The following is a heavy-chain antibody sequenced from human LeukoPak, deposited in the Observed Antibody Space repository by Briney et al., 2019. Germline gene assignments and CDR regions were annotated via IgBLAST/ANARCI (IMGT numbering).Heavy chain of an antibody. V-gene: IGHV1-69*04. Sequence: SVKVSCKASGGTFTSYAISWVRQAPGQGLEWMGRIIPILGIANYAQKFQGRVTIPADKSTSTAYMELSSLRSEDTAVYYCARDHGDGYNYGYWGQGTLVTVSS. CDR3: ARDHGDGYNYGY. CDR2: IIPILGIA. J-gene: IGHJ4*02. D-gene: IGHD5-24*01. CDR1: GGTFTSYA.